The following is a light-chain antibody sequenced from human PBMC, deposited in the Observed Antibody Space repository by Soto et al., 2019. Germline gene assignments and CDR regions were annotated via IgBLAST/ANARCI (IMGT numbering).Light chain of an antibody. V-gene: IGLV1-51*02. Sequence: QSVLTQPPSVSAAPGQKVTISCSGSSSNIGNNYVSWYQQLPETAPQLLIYENNKRPSGIPARFSGSKSGTSATLGITGLQTGDEDDYYCGPWDISLSLWVFGGGTKLTVL. CDR3: GPWDISLSLWV. CDR1: SSNIGNNY. J-gene: IGLJ3*02. CDR2: ENN.